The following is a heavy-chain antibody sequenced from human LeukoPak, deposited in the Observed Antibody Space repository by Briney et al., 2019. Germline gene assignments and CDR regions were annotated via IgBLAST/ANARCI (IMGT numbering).Heavy chain of an antibody. J-gene: IGHJ5*02. CDR2: IYTSGST. V-gene: IGHV4-4*07. CDR3: ARDILLRYSSGGSCLTFDP. D-gene: IGHD2-15*01. Sequence: PSETLSLTCTVSGGSISSYYWSWIRQPAGKGLEWIGRIYTSGSTNYNPSLKSRVTMSVDTSKNQFSLKLSSVTAADTAVYYCARDILLRYSSGGSCLTFDPWGQGTLVTVSS. CDR1: GGSISSYY.